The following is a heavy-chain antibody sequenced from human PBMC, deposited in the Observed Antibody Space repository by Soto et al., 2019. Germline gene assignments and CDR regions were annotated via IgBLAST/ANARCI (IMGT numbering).Heavy chain of an antibody. CDR3: ARAQDAYSSSSPFDY. CDR2: IYYSGST. Sequence: QVQLQESGPGLVKPSETLSLTCTVSGGSISSYYWSWIRQPPGKGLEWIGYIYYSGSTNYNPSLKSRVTISVDTSKDHSSLKLSSVTAADTAVYYGARAQDAYSSSSPFDYWGQGTLVTVSS. CDR1: GGSISSYY. D-gene: IGHD6-6*01. V-gene: IGHV4-59*01. J-gene: IGHJ4*02.